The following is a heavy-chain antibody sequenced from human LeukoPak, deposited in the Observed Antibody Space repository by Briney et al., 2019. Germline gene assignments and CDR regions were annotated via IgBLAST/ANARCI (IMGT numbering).Heavy chain of an antibody. V-gene: IGHV3-30*03. CDR3: ARRGWLSRDYYYGMDV. CDR1: GFSFSTYV. CDR2: ISYDGSNK. Sequence: GGSLRLSCAASGFSFSTYVMHWVRQAPGKGLEWVAVISYDGSNKYFADSVKGRFTISRDNSKNTLYLQMGSLRAEDMAVYYCARRGWLSRDYYYGMDVWGQGTTVTVSS. D-gene: IGHD6-19*01. J-gene: IGHJ6*02.